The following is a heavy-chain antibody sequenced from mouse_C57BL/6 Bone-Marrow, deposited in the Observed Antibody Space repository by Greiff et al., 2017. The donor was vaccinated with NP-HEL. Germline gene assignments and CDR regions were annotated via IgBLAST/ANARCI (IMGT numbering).Heavy chain of an antibody. D-gene: IGHD1-1*01. Sequence: VQRVESGAELARPGASVKLSCKASGYTFTSYGISWVKQRTGQGLEWIGEIYPRSGNTYYNEKFKGKATLTADKSSSTAYMELRSLTSEDSAVYFCAREGYYGTLFAYWGQGTLVTVSA. J-gene: IGHJ3*01. V-gene: IGHV1-81*01. CDR1: GYTFTSYG. CDR3: AREGYYGTLFAY. CDR2: IYPRSGNT.